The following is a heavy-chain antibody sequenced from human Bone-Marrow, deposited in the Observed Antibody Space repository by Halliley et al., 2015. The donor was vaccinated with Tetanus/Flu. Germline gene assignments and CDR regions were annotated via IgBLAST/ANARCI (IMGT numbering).Heavy chain of an antibody. CDR3: AKSLVPGSGYEAIPDY. CDR1: GFTFSSHA. D-gene: IGHD3-3*01. Sequence: SLRLSCAASGFTFSSHAMSWVRQAPGKGLEWVSGISGSGGDTYYADAVKGRFTISRDNSKSTLYLQMNSLRGEDTAVYFCAKSLVPGSGYEAIPDYWGQGALVTVSS. CDR2: ISGSGGDT. V-gene: IGHV3-23*01. J-gene: IGHJ4*02.